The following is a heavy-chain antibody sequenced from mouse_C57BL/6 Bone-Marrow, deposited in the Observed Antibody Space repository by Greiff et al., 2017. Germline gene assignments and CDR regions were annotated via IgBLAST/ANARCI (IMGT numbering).Heavy chain of an antibody. CDR2: IDPANGNT. CDR1: GFNIKNTY. D-gene: IGHD1-1*01. Sequence: VQLQQSVAELVRPGASVKLSCTASGFNIKNTYMHWVKQRPEQRLEWIGRIDPANGNTKYAPKFQGKATITADTSSNTAYLQLSSLTSEDTAIXYCARRGYYYGSSDPFAYWGQGTLVTVSA. J-gene: IGHJ3*01. V-gene: IGHV14-3*01. CDR3: ARRGYYYGSSDPFAY.